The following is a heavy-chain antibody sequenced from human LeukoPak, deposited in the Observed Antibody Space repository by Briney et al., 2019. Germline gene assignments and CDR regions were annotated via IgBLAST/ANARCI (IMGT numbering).Heavy chain of an antibody. CDR3: ATTSGTYYLY. V-gene: IGHV1-24*01. CDR1: GFTLTHLA. CDR2: FDPEDGET. D-gene: IGHD1-1*01. J-gene: IGHJ4*02. Sequence: ASVKVSCTVSGFTLTHLAIHWVRQAPGKGLEWMGGFDPEDGETIYAQKFQGRVTMTEDTSTDTAYMELNSLRSEDTAVYYCATTSGTYYLYWGQGTLVTVSS.